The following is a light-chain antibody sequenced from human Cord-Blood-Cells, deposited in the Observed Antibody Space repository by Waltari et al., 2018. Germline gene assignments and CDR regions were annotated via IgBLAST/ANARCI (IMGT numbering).Light chain of an antibody. Sequence: QSALTQPASVSGSPGQSITISCTGTSSDVGGYNYVSWYQQHPGKAPKLMIYDVSKRPSGVSNRVSGSKSGHTASLTISGLQAEDEAYYYCSSYTSSSTYVFGTGTKVTVL. CDR1: SSDVGGYNY. CDR3: SSYTSSSTYV. J-gene: IGLJ1*01. V-gene: IGLV2-14*01. CDR2: DVS.